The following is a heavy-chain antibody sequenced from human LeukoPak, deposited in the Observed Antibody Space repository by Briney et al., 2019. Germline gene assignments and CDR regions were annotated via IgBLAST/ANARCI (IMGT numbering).Heavy chain of an antibody. CDR3: ASVRRFYYDSSGPVEYFDY. V-gene: IGHV4-38-2*01. CDR2: IYHSGST. D-gene: IGHD3-22*01. Sequence: SETLSLTCAVSGYSISSGYYWGWIRQPPGKGLEWIGSIYHSGSTYYNPSLKSRVTISVDTSNNQFSLKLSSVTAADTAVYYRASVRRFYYDSSGPVEYFDYWGQGTLVTVSS. J-gene: IGHJ4*02. CDR1: GYSISSGYY.